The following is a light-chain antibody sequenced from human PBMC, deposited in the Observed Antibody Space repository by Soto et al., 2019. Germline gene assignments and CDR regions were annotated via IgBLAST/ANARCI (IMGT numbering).Light chain of an antibody. J-gene: IGKJ4*01. V-gene: IGKV3-15*01. CDR3: QQSYSTPLT. CDR2: GAS. CDR1: QSISSK. Sequence: EIVMTQSPATLSVSPGERATLSCGASQSISSKLAWYQQKPGQAPRLLIYGASTRATGIPARFSGSGSGTEFTLTISSLQSEDFATYYCQQSYSTPLTFGGGTKVEIK.